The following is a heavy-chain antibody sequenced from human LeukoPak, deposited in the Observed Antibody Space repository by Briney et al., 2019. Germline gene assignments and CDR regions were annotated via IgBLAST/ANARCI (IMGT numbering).Heavy chain of an antibody. V-gene: IGHV4-4*07. Sequence: SETLSLTCTVSGSSISSYYWSWIRQPAGKGLEWIGRIYSSGSTNYNPSLKSRVTMSVDTSKNQFSLKLSSVTAADTAVYYCARGPISTGWYTFDYWGQGTLVTVSS. CDR3: ARGPISTGWYTFDY. CDR2: IYSSGST. J-gene: IGHJ4*02. CDR1: GSSISSYY. D-gene: IGHD6-19*01.